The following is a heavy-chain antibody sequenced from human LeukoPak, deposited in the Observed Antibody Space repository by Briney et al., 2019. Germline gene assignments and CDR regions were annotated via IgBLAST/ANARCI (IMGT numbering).Heavy chain of an antibody. V-gene: IGHV3-30-3*01. CDR2: ISYDGTNR. J-gene: IGHJ3*02. D-gene: IGHD3-22*01. CDR3: ARAPMSYDSSGFGGAFDI. CDR1: GYTFTSYG. Sequence: SCKASGYTFTSYGISWVRQAPGKGLEWVAVISYDGTNRYYADSVKGRFTISRDNSKNTMYLQMNSLRAEDTAMYYCARAPMSYDSSGFGGAFDIWGQGTMVTVSS.